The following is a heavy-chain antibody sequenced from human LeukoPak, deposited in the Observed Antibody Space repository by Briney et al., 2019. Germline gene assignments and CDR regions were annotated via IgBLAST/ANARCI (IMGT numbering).Heavy chain of an antibody. Sequence: GASVKVSCKASGYTFTSYGISWVRQAPGQGLEWMGWISVYNGNTNYVQKLQGRVTMTTDTSTSTAYMELRSLRSDDTAVYYCAREFPGLFPTAPRGYHFDYWGQGALVTVSS. D-gene: IGHD1-1*01. J-gene: IGHJ4*02. CDR3: AREFPGLFPTAPRGYHFDY. CDR1: GYTFTSYG. CDR2: ISVYNGNT. V-gene: IGHV1-18*01.